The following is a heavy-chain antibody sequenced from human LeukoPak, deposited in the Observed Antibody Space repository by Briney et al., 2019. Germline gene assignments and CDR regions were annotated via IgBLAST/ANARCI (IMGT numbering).Heavy chain of an antibody. CDR3: ARHPGAFDI. CDR2: IYYSGST. J-gene: IGHJ3*02. V-gene: IGHV4-59*08. CDR1: GASINNHY. Sequence: SETLSLTCAVSGASINNHYWSWIRQPPGKGLEYIAYIYYSGSTNYNPSLKSRVTISVDTSKSQFSLTVSSLTAADTAVYYCARHPGAFDIWGQGTMVTVSS.